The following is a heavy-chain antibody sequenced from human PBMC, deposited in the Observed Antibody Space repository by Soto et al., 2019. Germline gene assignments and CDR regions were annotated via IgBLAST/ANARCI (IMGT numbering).Heavy chain of an antibody. J-gene: IGHJ4*02. Sequence: GGSLRLSCAASGFTFSSYAMHWVRQAPGKGLEYVSAISSNGGSTYYANSVKGRFTISRDNSKNTLYLQMGSLRAEDMAVYYCARDRSKYYGSGSYFGYWGQGP. CDR2: ISSNGGST. D-gene: IGHD3-10*01. CDR1: GFTFSSYA. CDR3: ARDRSKYYGSGSYFGY. V-gene: IGHV3-64*01.